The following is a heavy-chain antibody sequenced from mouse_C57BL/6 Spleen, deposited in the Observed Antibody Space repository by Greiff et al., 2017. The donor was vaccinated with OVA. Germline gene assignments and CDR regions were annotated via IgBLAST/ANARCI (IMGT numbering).Heavy chain of an antibody. CDR2: IYPGDGDT. V-gene: IGHV1-80*01. Sequence: QVQLQQSGAELVKPGASVKISCKASGYAFSSYWMNWVKQRPGKGLEWIGQIYPGDGDTNYNGKFKGKATLTADKSSSTAHMQLISLTSEDSAVYFCARSHYSNYVPFDYWGQGTTLTVSS. D-gene: IGHD2-5*01. CDR1: GYAFSSYW. J-gene: IGHJ2*01. CDR3: ARSHYSNYVPFDY.